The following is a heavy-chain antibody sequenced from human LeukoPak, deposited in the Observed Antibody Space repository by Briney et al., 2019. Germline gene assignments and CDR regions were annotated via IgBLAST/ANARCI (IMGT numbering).Heavy chain of an antibody. CDR1: GFTFCSYE. J-gene: IGHJ4*02. CDR3: AKSEGSSSARRFDY. V-gene: IGHV3-48*03. D-gene: IGHD6-19*01. Sequence: VGSLRLSCAASGFTFCSYEMNWGRQVPGKGLEWISYISSSGSTIYYADSVKGRFTISRDNSKNTLYLQVNSLRAEDTVAYYCAKSEGSSSARRFDYWGQGTLVTVSS. CDR2: ISSSGSTI.